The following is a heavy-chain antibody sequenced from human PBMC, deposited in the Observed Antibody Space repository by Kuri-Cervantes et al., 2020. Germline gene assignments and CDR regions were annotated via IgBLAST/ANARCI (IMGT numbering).Heavy chain of an antibody. Sequence: GSLRLSCTVSGGSISGYYWSWIRQPPGKGLEWIGYIYYSGSTNYTPSLKSRVTISVDTSKNQFSLKLSSVTAADTAVYYCARGLNDYGDSYYFDYWGQGTLVTVSS. CDR1: GGSISGYY. J-gene: IGHJ4*02. D-gene: IGHD4-17*01. CDR3: ARGLNDYGDSYYFDY. V-gene: IGHV4-59*01. CDR2: IYYSGST.